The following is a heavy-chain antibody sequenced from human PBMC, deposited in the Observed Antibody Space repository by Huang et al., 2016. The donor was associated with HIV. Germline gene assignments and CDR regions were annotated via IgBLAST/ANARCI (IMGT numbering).Heavy chain of an antibody. CDR1: GGTFGSYD. CDR3: ARDLTGTRAAAAGIRGDAFDV. J-gene: IGHJ3*01. CDR2: IISIFDTV. D-gene: IGHD6-13*01. V-gene: IGHV1-69*13. Sequence: QVQLVQSGAEVKKPGSSVKVSCKASGGTFGSYDSSWVRQAPGQGLEWMGGIISIFDTVNYAQKFQGRVRITADASTSTAYMELTSLRSEDTAVYYCARDLTGTRAAAAGIRGDAFDVWGQGTLVTVSS.